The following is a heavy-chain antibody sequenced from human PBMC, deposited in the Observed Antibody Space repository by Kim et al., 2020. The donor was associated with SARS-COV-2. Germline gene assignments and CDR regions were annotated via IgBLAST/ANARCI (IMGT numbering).Heavy chain of an antibody. D-gene: IGHD3-10*01. Sequence: GGSLRLSCAASGFTFSSYWMSWVRQAPGKGLEWVANIKQDGSEKYYVDSVKGRFTISRDNAKNSLYLQMNSLRAEDTAVYYCARDTYYYGSGSYSPDAFDIWGQGTMVTVSS. J-gene: IGHJ3*02. V-gene: IGHV3-7*01. CDR1: GFTFSSYW. CDR2: IKQDGSEK. CDR3: ARDTYYYGSGSYSPDAFDI.